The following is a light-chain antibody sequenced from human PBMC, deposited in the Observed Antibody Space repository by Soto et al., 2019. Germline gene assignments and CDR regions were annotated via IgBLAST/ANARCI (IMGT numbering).Light chain of an antibody. Sequence: EIVLTQSPATLSLSPGERATLSCRASQNVANYLDWYQQKPGQAPRLLIYESSNRATGIAARFSGSGSGTDFTLTIRSLEPEDFAVYYCQQRSKWPQTFGQGTKVDIK. CDR2: ESS. CDR3: QQRSKWPQT. CDR1: QNVANY. J-gene: IGKJ1*01. V-gene: IGKV3-11*01.